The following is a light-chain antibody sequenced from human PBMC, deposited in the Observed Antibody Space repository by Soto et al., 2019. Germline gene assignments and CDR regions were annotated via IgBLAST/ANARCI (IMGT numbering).Light chain of an antibody. J-gene: IGKJ4*01. CDR2: DAS. CDR3: QLFHNYPLLT. V-gene: IGKV1D-13*01. CDR1: QGISSG. Sequence: AIQLTQSPASLSASVGDRVTITCRASQGISSGLAWYQQKPGKAPELLIYDASRLESGVPSRFSGSGSGTDFTLTISSLQPEDFATYYCQLFHNYPLLTFGGGTKVEIK.